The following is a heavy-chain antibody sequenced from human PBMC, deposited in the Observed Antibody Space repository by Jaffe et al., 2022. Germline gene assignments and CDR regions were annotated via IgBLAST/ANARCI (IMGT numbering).Heavy chain of an antibody. D-gene: IGHD3-10*02. V-gene: IGHV4-59*01. CDR1: GGSISRYF. CDR3: ARHGEGITLVGGGLDV. Sequence: QVQLQESGPGLVKSSETLSLTCTVSGGSISRYFWSWIRQPPGKGLQWIGYIYYSGSINYNPSLKSRVIISVDTSKNQFSLRLSSVTAADTAVYYCARHGEGITLVGGGLDVWGKGTTVTVSS. J-gene: IGHJ6*04. CDR2: IYYSGSI.